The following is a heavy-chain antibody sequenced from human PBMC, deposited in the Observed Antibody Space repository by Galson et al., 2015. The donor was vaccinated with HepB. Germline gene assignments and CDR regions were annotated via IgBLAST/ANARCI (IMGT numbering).Heavy chain of an antibody. V-gene: IGHV1-69*13. Sequence: SVKVSCKASGGTFSSYAISWVRQAPGQGLEWMGGIIPIFGTANYAQKFQGRVTIAADESTSTAYMELSSLRSEDTAVYYCARTDYSSNWFDPWGQGTLVTVSS. CDR3: ARTDYSSNWFDP. CDR1: GGTFSSYA. D-gene: IGHD4-11*01. CDR2: IIPIFGTA. J-gene: IGHJ5*02.